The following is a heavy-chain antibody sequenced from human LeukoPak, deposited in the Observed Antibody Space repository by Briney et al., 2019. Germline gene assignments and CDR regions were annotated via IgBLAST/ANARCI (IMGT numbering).Heavy chain of an antibody. CDR1: GFTFSSYA. Sequence: GGSLRLSCAASGFTFSSYAMSWVRQAPGKGLEWVSAISGSGGSTYYADSVKGRFTISRDNSKNTLYLQMNSLRAEDTAVYYCAKERGYYYDSSGYYYPDAFDIWGQGTMVTVSS. CDR2: ISGSGGST. D-gene: IGHD3-22*01. V-gene: IGHV3-23*01. J-gene: IGHJ3*02. CDR3: AKERGYYYDSSGYYYPDAFDI.